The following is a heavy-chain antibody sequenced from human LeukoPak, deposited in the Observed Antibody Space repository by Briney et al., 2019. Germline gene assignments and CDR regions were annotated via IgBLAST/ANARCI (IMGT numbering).Heavy chain of an antibody. CDR2: ISAYNGNT. Sequence: EASVKVSCKASGYTFTSYGISWVRQAPGQGLEWMGWISAYNGNTNYAQKLRGRVTMTTDTSTSTAYMELRSLRSDDTAVYYCARDIAMIVVSLIGPLDAFDIWGQGTMVTVSS. J-gene: IGHJ3*02. CDR1: GYTFTSYG. V-gene: IGHV1-18*01. D-gene: IGHD3-22*01. CDR3: ARDIAMIVVSLIGPLDAFDI.